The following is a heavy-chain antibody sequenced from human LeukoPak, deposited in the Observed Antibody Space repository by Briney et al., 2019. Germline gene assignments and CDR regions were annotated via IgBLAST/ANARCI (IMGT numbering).Heavy chain of an antibody. J-gene: IGHJ4*02. CDR2: IKQDGSEK. V-gene: IGHV3-7*01. CDR1: GFTFSRYW. CDR3: ARVPIAAAGMVFDY. Sequence: PGGSLRLSCAASGFTFSRYWMSWVRQAPGKGLEWVANIKQDGSEKYYVDSVKGRFTISRDNAKNSLYLQMNSLRAEDTAVYYCARVPIAAAGMVFDYWGQGTLVTVSS. D-gene: IGHD6-13*01.